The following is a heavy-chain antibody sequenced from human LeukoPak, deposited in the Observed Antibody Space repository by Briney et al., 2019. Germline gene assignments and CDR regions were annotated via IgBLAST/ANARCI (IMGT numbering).Heavy chain of an antibody. D-gene: IGHD3-10*01. V-gene: IGHV4-38-2*02. CDR2: IYHSGST. CDR1: GGSISSGYY. CDR3: ARIGDEYEGPLGY. J-gene: IGHJ4*02. Sequence: SETLSLTCTVSGGSISSGYYWGWIRQPPGKGLEWIGSIYHSGSTYYNPSLKSRVTISVDTSKNQFSLKLSSVTAADTAVYYCARIGDEYEGPLGYWGQGTLVTVSS.